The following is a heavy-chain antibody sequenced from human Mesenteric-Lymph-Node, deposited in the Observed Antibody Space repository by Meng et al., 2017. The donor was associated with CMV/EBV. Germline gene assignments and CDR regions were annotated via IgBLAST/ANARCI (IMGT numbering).Heavy chain of an antibody. V-gene: IGHV1-24*01. J-gene: IGHJ4*02. CDR3: ATAYSGYDFGQGGLIVPYYFDY. Sequence: LSMHWVRQAPGKGLEWMGGFDPEDGETIYAQKFQGRVTMTEDTSTDTAYMELSSLRSEDTAVYYCATAYSGYDFGQGGLIVPYYFDYWGQGTLVTVSS. CDR2: FDPEDGET. CDR1: LS. D-gene: IGHD5-12*01.